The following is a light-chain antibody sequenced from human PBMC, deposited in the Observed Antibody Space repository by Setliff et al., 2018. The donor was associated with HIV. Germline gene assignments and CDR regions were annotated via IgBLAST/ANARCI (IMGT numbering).Light chain of an antibody. CDR3: QVWHTTSDHPGV. Sequence: SYELTQPPSVSVAPGKTARITCGGNNIGSKGLNWYQQKPGQAPVLVLYNDSGRPSGIPERFSGSNSGNTATLTISRVEAGDEADYYCQVWHTTSDHPGVFGTGTKVTVL. CDR1: NIGSKG. CDR2: NDS. V-gene: IGLV3-21*04. J-gene: IGLJ1*01.